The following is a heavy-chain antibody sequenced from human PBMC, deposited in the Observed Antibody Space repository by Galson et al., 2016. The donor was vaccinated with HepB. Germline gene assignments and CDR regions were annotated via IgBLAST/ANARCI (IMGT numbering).Heavy chain of an antibody. CDR1: GYTFTSYF. D-gene: IGHD3-22*01. CDR2: INPSADST. V-gene: IGHV1-46*01. CDR3: ARDRGNYDSTGYYFDY. Sequence: SVKVSCKASGYTFTSYFIHWVRQAPGQGLQWMGTINPSADSTTYAHNFQGRVTMTRDTSTSTVYMELSSLRSEDTAVVYCARDRGNYDSTGYYFDYWGQGPRSPSPQ. J-gene: IGHJ4*02.